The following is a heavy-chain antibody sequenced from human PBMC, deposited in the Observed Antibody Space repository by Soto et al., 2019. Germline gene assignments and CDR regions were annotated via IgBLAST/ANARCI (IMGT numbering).Heavy chain of an antibody. J-gene: IGHJ4*03. D-gene: IGHD3-10*01. V-gene: IGHV3-64*01. CDR3: ARTYYYGSGSGTNFDY. Sequence: EVQLVESGGGLVQPGGSLRLSCAASGFTFSSYAMHWVRQAPGKGLEYVSAISSNGGSTYYANSVKGRFTISRDNSKNTLYLQMGSLRVDDMAVYYCARTYYYGSGSGTNFDYWGHGTLVTVSS. CDR1: GFTFSSYA. CDR2: ISSNGGST.